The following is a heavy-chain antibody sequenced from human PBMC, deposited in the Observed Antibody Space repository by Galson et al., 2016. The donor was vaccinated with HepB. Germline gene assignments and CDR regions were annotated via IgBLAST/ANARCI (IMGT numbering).Heavy chain of an antibody. Sequence: SLRLSCAASGFTSSNHWMSWFRQAPGKGLEWVAGISQDGGKKDYLESVKGRFTISRDTAKNSLYLQMDNLSAEDTAVYYCARIIRPFAEFDSWGQGTLVTVAS. J-gene: IGHJ4*02. D-gene: IGHD3-16*01. CDR2: ISQDGGKK. V-gene: IGHV3-7*01. CDR1: GFTSSNHW. CDR3: ARIIRPFAEFDS.